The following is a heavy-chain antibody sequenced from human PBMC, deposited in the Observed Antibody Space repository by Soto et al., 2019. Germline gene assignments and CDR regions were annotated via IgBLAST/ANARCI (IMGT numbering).Heavy chain of an antibody. CDR1: GFTFSSYA. Sequence: EVQLLESGGGLVQPGGSLRLSCAASGFTFSSYAMSWVHQAPGKGLEWVSAISGSGGSTYYADSVKGRFTISRDNSKNTLYLQMNSLRAEDTAVYYCAKDKHRPTEFHYYQGGDWYFDLWGRGTLVTVSS. J-gene: IGHJ2*01. CDR3: AKDKHRPTEFHYYQGGDWYFDL. V-gene: IGHV3-23*01. D-gene: IGHD2-2*01. CDR2: ISGSGGST.